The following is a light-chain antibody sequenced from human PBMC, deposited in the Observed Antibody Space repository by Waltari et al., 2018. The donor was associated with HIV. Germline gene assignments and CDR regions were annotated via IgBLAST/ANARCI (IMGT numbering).Light chain of an antibody. Sequence: DIQMTQSQSSLSASVGDRVPIPCRASQSIYSYLNWYQLKAGKAPKLLISAASRLQSGVPSRFSGSGSRTDFTLTISSLQPDDFATYYCQQSFSGPRTFGQGTKVEIK. CDR1: QSIYSY. CDR3: QQSFSGPRT. J-gene: IGKJ4*01. V-gene: IGKV1-39*01. CDR2: AAS.